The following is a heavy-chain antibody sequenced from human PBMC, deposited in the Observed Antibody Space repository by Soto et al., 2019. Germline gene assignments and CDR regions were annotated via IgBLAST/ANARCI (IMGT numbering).Heavy chain of an antibody. CDR3: VRHDDSGAFINGFAI. D-gene: IGHD3-22*01. Sequence: HLQLHESGPGLVKPSGTLSLTCTVSGGSVTRSGYFWAWIRQSPDKGLEWIGTVRYSGATYYHPSLRSRFTISLDTSKNQFSLKLTSTPAADTALYCCVRHDDSGAFINGFAIWGQGTMVTVS. CDR1: GGSVTRSGYF. J-gene: IGHJ3*02. V-gene: IGHV4-39*01. CDR2: VRYSGAT.